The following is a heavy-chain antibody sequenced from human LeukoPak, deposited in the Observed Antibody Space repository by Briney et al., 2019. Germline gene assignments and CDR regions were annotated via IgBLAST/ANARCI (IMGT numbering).Heavy chain of an antibody. J-gene: IGHJ4*02. CDR1: GFTFSTHS. V-gene: IGHV3-21*01. CDR2: ISSDSNNI. Sequence: GGSLRLSCAASGFTFSTHSMSWVRQAPGKGLEWVSSISSDSNNIYYVDSVKGRFTVSRDNAKNSLYLQMNSLRAEDTAVYYCARSERWLPPGDWGQGTLVTVSS. D-gene: IGHD5-24*01. CDR3: ARSERWLPPGD.